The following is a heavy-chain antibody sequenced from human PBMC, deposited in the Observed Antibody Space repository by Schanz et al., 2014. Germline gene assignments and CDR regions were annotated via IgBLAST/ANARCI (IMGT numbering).Heavy chain of an antibody. CDR2: LSGSGGST. V-gene: IGHV3-23*04. CDR3: VKDAYCAGDCVTAEYFQP. J-gene: IGHJ1*01. Sequence: EVQLVESGGGLVQPGGSLRLSCAASGFTFSSYAMSWVRQAPGKGLEWVSALSGSGGSTYYADSVKGRFTISRDNSKNTLYLQMSSLRHEDSAVYYCVKDAYCAGDCVTAEYFQPWGQGTLVTVSA. D-gene: IGHD2-21*02. CDR1: GFTFSSYA.